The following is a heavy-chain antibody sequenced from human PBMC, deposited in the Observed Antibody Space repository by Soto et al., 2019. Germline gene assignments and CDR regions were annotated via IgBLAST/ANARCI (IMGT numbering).Heavy chain of an antibody. CDR2: IIPIPGTA. CDR1: VGTFGSYA. D-gene: IGHD2-2*01. Sequence: QGQLVQSGAEVKKPGSSVKVSCKASVGTFGSYAISWVRQAPGQGLEWMGGIIPIPGTANYAQKFQGRVTIAADKSTSTANMELSSLRSEDTAVYYCARSQGSSTSLEIYYYYYYGMDVWGQGTTVTVSS. J-gene: IGHJ6*02. V-gene: IGHV1-69*06. CDR3: ARSQGSSTSLEIYYYYYYGMDV.